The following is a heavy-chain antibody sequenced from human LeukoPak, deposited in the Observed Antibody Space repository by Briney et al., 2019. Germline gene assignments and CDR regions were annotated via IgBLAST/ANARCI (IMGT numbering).Heavy chain of an antibody. D-gene: IGHD3-10*01. Sequence: GGSLRLSCAASGFTFTSYCMNWVRQAPGKGLEWVSTISGGGGSTYYADSVKGRFTISRDNSKNTLYLQMNSLRAEDTAVYYCARDSESFFIGGGTFDYWGQGTLVTVSS. CDR2: ISGGGGST. V-gene: IGHV3-23*01. CDR1: GFTFTSYC. J-gene: IGHJ4*02. CDR3: ARDSESFFIGGGTFDY.